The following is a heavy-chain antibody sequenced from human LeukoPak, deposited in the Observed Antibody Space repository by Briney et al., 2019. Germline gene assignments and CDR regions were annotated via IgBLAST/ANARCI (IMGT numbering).Heavy chain of an antibody. CDR1: GFRFSNSW. J-gene: IGHJ4*02. D-gene: IGHD1-20*01. V-gene: IGHV3-74*01. Sequence: GGSLRLSCAASGFRFSNSWIYWVRQGPGKGPVWVSRMKTDGTRIEYADSVKGRFTISRDNAKNTLFLQMNSLRAEDTAVYFCAKVKWKLIGYFDYWGQGTLVTVSS. CDR3: AKVKWKLIGYFDY. CDR2: MKTDGTRI.